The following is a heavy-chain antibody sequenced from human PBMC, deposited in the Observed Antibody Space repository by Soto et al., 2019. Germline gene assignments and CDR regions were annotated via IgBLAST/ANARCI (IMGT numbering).Heavy chain of an antibody. D-gene: IGHD6-19*01. Sequence: PSETLSITGSVSGGSISGSYWSWMRQSPGKGLEWLGYVYYTGSTNYSPSLRSRVSISVDTSKNEFSLRLSSVTAADTAVYFCARSVAVPGAHIDYWGQGTQVTVSS. J-gene: IGHJ4*02. V-gene: IGHV4-59*01. CDR2: VYYTGST. CDR1: GGSISGSY. CDR3: ARSVAVPGAHIDY.